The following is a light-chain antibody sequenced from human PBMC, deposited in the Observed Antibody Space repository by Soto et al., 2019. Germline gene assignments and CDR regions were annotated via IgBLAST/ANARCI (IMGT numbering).Light chain of an antibody. CDR2: GAS. V-gene: IGKV3-20*01. CDR3: QQYDNSPPGT. CDR1: QSVSSSY. Sequence: EIVLTQSPGTLSLSPGEGATLSCRASQSVSSSYLAWYQQKPGQAPRLLIYGASSRATDIPDRFSGSGSGTDFTLTISRLEPEDFAVYYCQQYDNSPPGTFGQGTRLEIK. J-gene: IGKJ5*01.